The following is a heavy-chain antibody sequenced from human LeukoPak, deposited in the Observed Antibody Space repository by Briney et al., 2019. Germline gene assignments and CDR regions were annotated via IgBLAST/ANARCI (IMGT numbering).Heavy chain of an antibody. Sequence: PGGSLRLSCAASGFTFSSYPMNWVRQAPGKGLEWVSVISGSGGATFYGDSVQGRFTISSDNSRGTLYLQMNSLTAGDTAVYYCGKYLQTTVGANDYWGQGTLVTVSS. J-gene: IGHJ4*02. CDR3: GKYLQTTVGANDY. D-gene: IGHD1-26*01. CDR1: GFTFSSYP. CDR2: ISGSGGAT. V-gene: IGHV3-23*01.